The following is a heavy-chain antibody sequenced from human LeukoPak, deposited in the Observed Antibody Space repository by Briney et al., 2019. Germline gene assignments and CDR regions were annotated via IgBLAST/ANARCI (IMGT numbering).Heavy chain of an antibody. D-gene: IGHD3/OR15-3a*01. J-gene: IGHJ5*02. V-gene: IGHV5-51*01. CDR2: IYPGDSDT. CDR1: GYRFTSYW. CDR3: ARAYDFWSGYFDP. Sequence: GESLKISCKGSGYRFTSYWIGWVRPMPGKGLEWMGIIYPGDSDTRYSPSFQGQVTISADKSISTAYLQWSSLKASDNAMYYCARAYDFWSGYFDPWGQGTLVTVSS.